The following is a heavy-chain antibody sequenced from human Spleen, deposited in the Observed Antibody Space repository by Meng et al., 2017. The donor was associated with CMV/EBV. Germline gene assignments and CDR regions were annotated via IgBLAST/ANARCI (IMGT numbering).Heavy chain of an antibody. J-gene: IGHJ4*02. CDR2: IKSKTDGGTT. D-gene: IGHD5-24*01. Sequence: GESLKISCAASGFTFSDAWMSWVRQAPGKGLEWVGRIKSKTDGGTTEYAAPVKGRFTISRDDSKNTLYQQMNSLKIEDTAVYYCTRQLKTYYFDYWGQGTMVTVSS. CDR1: GFTFSDAW. CDR3: TRQLKTYYFDY. V-gene: IGHV3-15*01.